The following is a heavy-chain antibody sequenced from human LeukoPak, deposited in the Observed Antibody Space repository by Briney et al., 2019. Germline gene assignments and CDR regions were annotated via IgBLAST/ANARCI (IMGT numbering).Heavy chain of an antibody. CDR3: ARWDSSSWFSWEYYFDY. Sequence: ASVKVSCKASGYTFTSYGISWVRQAPGQGLEWMGWISAYNGNTNYAQKLQGRVTMTTDTSTSTAYMELRSLRSDDTAVYYCARWDSSSWFSWEYYFDYWGQGTLVTVSS. CDR1: GYTFTSYG. V-gene: IGHV1-18*01. D-gene: IGHD6-13*01. J-gene: IGHJ4*02. CDR2: ISAYNGNT.